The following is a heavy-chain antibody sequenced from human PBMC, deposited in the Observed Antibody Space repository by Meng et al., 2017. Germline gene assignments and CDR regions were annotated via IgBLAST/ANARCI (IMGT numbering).Heavy chain of an antibody. Sequence: QIQVQQSGPGLVKPSQTLSLICAVSGGSVSSNSASWDWIRQSPSRGLEWLGSAYYRSKWYHDYAESVKSRISIDPDTSKNQFSLQLRSVTPEDSAVYYCARGSYSFDSWGQRTLVTVSS. J-gene: IGHJ4*02. CDR2: AYYRSKWYH. V-gene: IGHV6-1*01. CDR1: GGSVSSNSAS. D-gene: IGHD1-26*01. CDR3: ARGSYSFDS.